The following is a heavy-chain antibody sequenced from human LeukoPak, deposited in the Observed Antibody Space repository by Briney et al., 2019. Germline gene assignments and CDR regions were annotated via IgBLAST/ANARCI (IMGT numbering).Heavy chain of an antibody. V-gene: IGHV3-23*01. CDR3: AKVRHGGDCFVY. CDR2: LNTGGGST. CDR1: GFTFNSYA. J-gene: IGHJ4*02. D-gene: IGHD3-10*01. Sequence: GGSLRLSCAASGFTFNSYAMTWLRQATGKRLEWVSALNTGGGSTYYADSVKGRFTISRDNSKDTLYLQMNSLRADDTAVFYCAKVRHGGDCFVYWGQGTLVTVSS.